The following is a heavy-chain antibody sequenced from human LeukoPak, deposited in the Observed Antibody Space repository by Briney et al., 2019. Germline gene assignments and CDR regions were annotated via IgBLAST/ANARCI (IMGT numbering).Heavy chain of an antibody. CDR1: GYTFTGDY. Sequence: ASVYVSCKASGYTFTGDYIHRVRQAPGQGLEWTGWINPISGGTNYAQRFQGRVTMTRATSISTAYMELSRLGSDDTAVYYCARGLRGGNGVFDIWGQGTMVNVSS. V-gene: IGHV1-2*02. CDR3: ARGLRGGNGVFDI. CDR2: INPISGGT. D-gene: IGHD2-8*01. J-gene: IGHJ3*02.